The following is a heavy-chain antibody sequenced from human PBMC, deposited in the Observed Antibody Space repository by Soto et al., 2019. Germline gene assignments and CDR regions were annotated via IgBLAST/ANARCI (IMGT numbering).Heavy chain of an antibody. D-gene: IGHD1-26*01. Sequence: GGSLRLSCAASGFSFSSYAMSWVRQAPGKGLEWVSSISDNGAYTYYADSVKGRFIISRDNSKNTLYLQMNSLRAEDTAIYYCASVVGLTTDYLDYWAQGDLVPVSS. V-gene: IGHV3-23*01. CDR1: GFSFSSYA. CDR3: ASVVGLTTDYLDY. CDR2: ISDNGAYT. J-gene: IGHJ4*02.